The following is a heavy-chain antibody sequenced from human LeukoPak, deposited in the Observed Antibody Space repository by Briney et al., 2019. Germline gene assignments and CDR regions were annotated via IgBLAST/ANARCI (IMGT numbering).Heavy chain of an antibody. D-gene: IGHD1-26*01. J-gene: IGHJ4*02. CDR1: GFTCSSSW. Sequence: GGSLRLSCAASGFTCSSSWMSWVRQDPGKGLEWVANMKQDGSDQWYVDSAKGRFTISRDNAKSSLFLQMSSLRGEDTAVYYCVKGGGNFDSWGQRALVTVSS. CDR2: MKQDGSDQ. CDR3: VKGGGNFDS. V-gene: IGHV3-7*04.